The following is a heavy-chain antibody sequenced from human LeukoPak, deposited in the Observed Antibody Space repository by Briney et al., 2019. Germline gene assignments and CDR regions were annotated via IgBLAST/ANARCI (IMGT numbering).Heavy chain of an antibody. CDR1: GGSIRITNW. CDR2: ISLTGLT. D-gene: IGHD2-8*01. V-gene: IGHV4-4*02. J-gene: IGHJ4*02. CDR3: SRENGAFSPFGY. Sequence: SETLSLTCGVSGGSIRITNWWGWVRQPPGQGLEWIGEISLTGLTHYNPSLESRVTVSLDKSKNQLSLNLTSVTAADTAVYYCSRENGAFSPFGYWGQGTLVSVLS.